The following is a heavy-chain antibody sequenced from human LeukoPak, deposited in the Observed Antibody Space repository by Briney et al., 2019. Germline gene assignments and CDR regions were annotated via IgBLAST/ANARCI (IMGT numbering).Heavy chain of an antibody. CDR2: IYTSGST. D-gene: IGHD5-18*01. CDR1: GGSISGYY. CDR3: ARCSYGSDYFDY. Sequence: SETLSLTCAVSGGSISGYYWSWIRQPAGKGLEWIGRIYTSGSTNYNPSLKSRVTMSVDTSKNQFSLKLSSVTAADTAVYYCARCSYGSDYFDYWGQGTLVTVSS. J-gene: IGHJ4*02. V-gene: IGHV4-59*10.